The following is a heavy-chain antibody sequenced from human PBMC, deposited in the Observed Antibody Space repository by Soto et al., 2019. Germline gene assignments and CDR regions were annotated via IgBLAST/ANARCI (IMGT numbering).Heavy chain of an antibody. Sequence: EVQLLQSGGGLVQPGGSLRLSCVASGFTFSSHAMSWVRQAPGKGLEWVSGISASRNSIFYADSVQGRFTISRDNSKNTLYLRMNSLRAEDTAVYYCAGNSGNYYNEDYFDPWGQGTLVTVSS. V-gene: IGHV3-23*01. CDR3: AGNSGNYYNEDYFDP. D-gene: IGHD3-10*01. CDR1: GFTFSSHA. J-gene: IGHJ5*02. CDR2: ISASRNSI.